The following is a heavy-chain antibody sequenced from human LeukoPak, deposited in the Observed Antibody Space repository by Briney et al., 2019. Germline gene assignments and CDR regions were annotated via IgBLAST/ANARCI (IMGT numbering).Heavy chain of an antibody. V-gene: IGHV3-53*04. D-gene: IGHD6-19*01. CDR1: GFTVSSNY. CDR3: ARETGSGSSAV. Sequence: GGSLRLSCAASGFTVSSNYMSWVRQAPGKGLEWVSVIYSGGSTYYADSVKGRLTISRHNSKNTLYLQMNSLRAEDTAVYYCARETGSGSSAVWGQGTTVTVSS. J-gene: IGHJ6*02. CDR2: IYSGGST.